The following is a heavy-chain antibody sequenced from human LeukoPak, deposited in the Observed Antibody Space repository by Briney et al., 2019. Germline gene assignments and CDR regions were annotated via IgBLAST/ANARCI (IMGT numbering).Heavy chain of an antibody. CDR1: GYTFTGYY. V-gene: IGHV1-2*02. Sequence: GASVKVSCRASGYTFTGYYMHWVRQAPGQGLEWMGWINPNSGGTNYAQKFQGRVTMTRDTSISTAYMELSRLRSDDTAVYYCATGPGYCSSTSCQRAIDAFDIWGQGTMVTVSS. CDR2: INPNSGGT. D-gene: IGHD2-2*01. CDR3: ATGPGYCSSTSCQRAIDAFDI. J-gene: IGHJ3*02.